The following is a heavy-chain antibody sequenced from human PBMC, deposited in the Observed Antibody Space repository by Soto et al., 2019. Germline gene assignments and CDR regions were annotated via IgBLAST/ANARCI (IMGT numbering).Heavy chain of an antibody. CDR2: INPSGGST. D-gene: IGHD6-6*01. CDR3: ARFGIAAHWFDP. Sequence: QVQLVQSGAEVKKPGASVKVSCKASGYTFTSYYMHWVRQAPGQGLEWMGIINPSGGSTSYAQKFQGKVTMTRDTSTSTVYMELSSLRSEHTAVYYCARFGIAAHWFDPWGQGTLVTVSS. CDR1: GYTFTSYY. V-gene: IGHV1-46*01. J-gene: IGHJ5*02.